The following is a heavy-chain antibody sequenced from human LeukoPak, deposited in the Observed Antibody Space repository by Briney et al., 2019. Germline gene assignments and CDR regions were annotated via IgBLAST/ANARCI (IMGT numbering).Heavy chain of an antibody. V-gene: IGHV3-48*04. J-gene: IGHJ5*02. CDR3: ARSYSGSPRNWFDP. Sequence: GGSLRLSCAASGFSFSTYSMNWVRQAPGKGLEWVSYISETSTTIYYADSVKGRFTISRDNAKNSLYLQMNSLRAEDTAVYYCARSYSGSPRNWFDPWGQGTLVTVSS. CDR2: ISETSTTI. D-gene: IGHD1-26*01. CDR1: GFSFSTYS.